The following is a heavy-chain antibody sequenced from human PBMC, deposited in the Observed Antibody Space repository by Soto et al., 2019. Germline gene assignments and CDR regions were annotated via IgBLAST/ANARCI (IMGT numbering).Heavy chain of an antibody. J-gene: IGHJ4*02. CDR2: INAGNGNT. Sequence: ASVKVSCKASGYTSTSYDMHWVRQAPGQRLEWMGWINAGNGNTKYSQKLQGRVTITRDTSASKAYMELSSLRSEDTAVYYCARDKITGMIDSWGQGTPVTVSS. CDR3: ARDKITGMIDS. CDR1: GYTSTSYD. D-gene: IGHD1-20*01. V-gene: IGHV1-3*01.